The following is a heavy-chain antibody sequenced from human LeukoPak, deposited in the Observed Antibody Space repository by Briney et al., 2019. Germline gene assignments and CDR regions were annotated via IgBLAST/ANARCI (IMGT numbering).Heavy chain of an antibody. Sequence: GGSLRLSCAASVFTVSTNYMNWVRQAPGKGLEWVSILCSGSDTYYADSVKGRFTISRDSSKNIPSLQMNNLRAEDTAVYYCARVGDHFHWYLDLWGRGTLVTVSS. J-gene: IGHJ2*01. D-gene: IGHD3-10*01. CDR3: ARVGDHFHWYLDL. CDR2: LCSGSDT. V-gene: IGHV3-53*01. CDR1: VFTVSTNY.